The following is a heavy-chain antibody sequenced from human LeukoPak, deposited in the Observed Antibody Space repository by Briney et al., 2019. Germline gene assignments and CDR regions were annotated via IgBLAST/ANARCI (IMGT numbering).Heavy chain of an antibody. D-gene: IGHD1-7*01. CDR3: ARDFRTTIAQVCEY. V-gene: IGHV3-30*02. CDR1: GFTFIHHG. CDR2: TPNDGTNK. Sequence: PGGSLRLSCATSGFTFIHHGIHWVRQAPGKGLEWVAFTPNDGTNKHYADSVKGRFTISRDNSKNTVWLQMNSLRVGDTAVYYCARDFRTTIAQVCEYWGQGTVVTVSS. J-gene: IGHJ4*02.